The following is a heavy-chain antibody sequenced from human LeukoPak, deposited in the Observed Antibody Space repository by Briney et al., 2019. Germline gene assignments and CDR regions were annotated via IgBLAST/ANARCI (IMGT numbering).Heavy chain of an antibody. CDR2: ISSSSSYI. CDR1: GFTFSSYS. J-gene: IGHJ4*02. CDR3: ARVGYCSGGSCYSPVDY. Sequence: GGSLRLSCAASGFTFSSYSMNWVRQAPGKGLEWVSSISSSSSYIYYADSVKGRFTISRDNAKNSLYLQMNGLRAEDTAVYYCARVGYCSGGSCYSPVDYWGQGTLVTVSS. V-gene: IGHV3-21*01. D-gene: IGHD2-15*01.